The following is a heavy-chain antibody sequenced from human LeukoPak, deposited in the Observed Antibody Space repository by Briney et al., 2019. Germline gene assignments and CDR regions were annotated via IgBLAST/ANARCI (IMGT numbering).Heavy chain of an antibody. CDR2: IYYTGST. J-gene: IGHJ4*02. CDR3: GRGLCSTTTCYFDC. D-gene: IGHD2-2*01. V-gene: IGHV4-59*01. CDR1: GGSISSYY. Sequence: SETLSLTCRASGGSISSYYWSWIRQPPGKGLEWIGYIYYTGSTNYNPSLKSRVTISLDTSKNHFSLELNSVTAADTAAYYCGRGLCSTTTCYFDCWGQGTLVTVSS.